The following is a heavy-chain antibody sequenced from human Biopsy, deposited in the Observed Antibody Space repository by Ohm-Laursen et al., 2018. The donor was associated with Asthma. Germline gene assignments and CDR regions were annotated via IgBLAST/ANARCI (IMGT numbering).Heavy chain of an antibody. D-gene: IGHD3-22*01. V-gene: IGHV3-9*01. J-gene: IGHJ4*01. CDR1: GFSFDDCA. CDR3: AKSADYYDSTDYLDF. Sequence: SLRLSCTAAGFSFDDCAMHWVRQAPGKGLEWVSSISWNSGNIGYADSVKGRFTISRDNAKNSLYLQMQSLRPEDAAFYYCAKSADYYDSTDYLDFWGRGTLVTVSS. CDR2: ISWNSGNI.